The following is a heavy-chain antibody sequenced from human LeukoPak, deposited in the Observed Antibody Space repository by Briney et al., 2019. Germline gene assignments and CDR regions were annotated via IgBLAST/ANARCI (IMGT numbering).Heavy chain of an antibody. CDR3: ARGADVLRFLEWRATYYYYYGMDV. D-gene: IGHD3-3*01. J-gene: IGHJ6*02. V-gene: IGHV3-23*01. Sequence: GGSLRLSCAASGFTFSSYAMSWVRQAPGKGLEWVSAISGSGGSTYYADSVKGRFTISRDNARNTLYLQMNSLRAEDTAVYYCARGADVLRFLEWRATYYYYYGMDVWGQGTTVTVSS. CDR1: GFTFSSYA. CDR2: ISGSGGST.